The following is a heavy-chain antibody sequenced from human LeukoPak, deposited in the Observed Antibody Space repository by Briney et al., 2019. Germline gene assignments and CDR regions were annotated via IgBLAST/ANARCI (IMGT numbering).Heavy chain of an antibody. D-gene: IGHD5-12*01. CDR2: IYYSGST. V-gene: IGHV4-39*01. CDR3: ARRLSADIATSEYYFDY. CDR1: GGSISSSSYY. Sequence: PSETLSLTCTVSGGSISSSSYYWGWIRQPPGKGLEWVGSIYYSGSTYYNPSLKRRVTISVDTSKNQFSLKLISVTAADTAVYYCARRLSADIATSEYYFDYWGQGTLVTVSS. J-gene: IGHJ4*02.